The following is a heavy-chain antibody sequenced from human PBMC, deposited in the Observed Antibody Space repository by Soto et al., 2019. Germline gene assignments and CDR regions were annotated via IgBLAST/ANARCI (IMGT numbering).Heavy chain of an antibody. CDR1: GGSISSYY. J-gene: IGHJ4*02. Sequence: QVQLQESGPGLVKPSETLSLTCTVSGGSISSYYWSWIRQPPGKGLEWIGYIYYTGSTNYNPSLKSRVTISIDTSKTQCSLKLSSXXXXXXXXXXXXXXXXXXXXXXGQGTLVTVSS. CDR3: XXXXXXXXXX. CDR2: IYYTGST. V-gene: IGHV4-59*01.